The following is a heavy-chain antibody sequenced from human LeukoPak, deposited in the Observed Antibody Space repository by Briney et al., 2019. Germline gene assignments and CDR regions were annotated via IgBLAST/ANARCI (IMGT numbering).Heavy chain of an antibody. CDR2: IFYSGST. CDR3: ARQVAIVEPTDPNWFDS. CDR1: GDSIGSSSYY. D-gene: IGHD1-26*01. J-gene: IGHJ5*01. V-gene: IGHV4-39*07. Sequence: SETLSLTCNVSGDSIGSSSYYWGWIRQTPEKGLEGIGSIFYSGSTYYTPSLKSRVTMSLDTSKNQFSLRLTSVTAADTAVYYCARQVAIVEPTDPNWFDSWGQGTLVTVSS.